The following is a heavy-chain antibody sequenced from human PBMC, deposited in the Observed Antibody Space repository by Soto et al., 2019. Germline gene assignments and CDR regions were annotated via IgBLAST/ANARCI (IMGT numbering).Heavy chain of an antibody. CDR3: ARDAPPDDY. Sequence: EVQLVESGGGLVQPGGSLRLSCAASGFTFSSYSMNWVRQAPGKGLEWVSYMSSSSSTIYYADSVKGRFTISRDNAKNPLYLQMNSLRAEDTAVYYCARDAPPDDYWGQGTLVTVSS. J-gene: IGHJ4*02. CDR1: GFTFSSYS. CDR2: MSSSSSTI. V-gene: IGHV3-48*04.